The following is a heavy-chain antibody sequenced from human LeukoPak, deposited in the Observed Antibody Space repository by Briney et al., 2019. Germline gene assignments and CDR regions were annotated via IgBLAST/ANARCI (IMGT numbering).Heavy chain of an antibody. CDR2: ISYDGSNK. J-gene: IGHJ6*02. Sequence: PGGSLRLSCAASGFTFSSYGMHWVRQAPGKGLEWVAVISYDGSNKYYADSVKGRFTISRDNSKNTLYLQMNSLRAEDTAVYYCAKDLVPAAIMVVYYYYGMDVWGQGTTVTVSS. CDR3: AKDLVPAAIMVVYYYYGMDV. CDR1: GFTFSSYG. D-gene: IGHD2-2*02. V-gene: IGHV3-30*18.